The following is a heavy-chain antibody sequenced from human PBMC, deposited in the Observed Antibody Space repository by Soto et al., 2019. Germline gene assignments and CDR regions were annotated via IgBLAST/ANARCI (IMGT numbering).Heavy chain of an antibody. CDR1: GGSISSYY. J-gene: IGHJ5*02. Sequence: PSETLSLTCTVSGGSISSYYWSWIRQPPGKGLEWIGYIYYSGSTNYNPSLKSRVTISVDTSKNQFSLKLSSVTAADTAVYCCARDLTGIAVADRGWFDPWGQRTLVTVSS. V-gene: IGHV4-59*01. CDR2: IYYSGST. CDR3: ARDLTGIAVADRGWFDP. D-gene: IGHD6-19*01.